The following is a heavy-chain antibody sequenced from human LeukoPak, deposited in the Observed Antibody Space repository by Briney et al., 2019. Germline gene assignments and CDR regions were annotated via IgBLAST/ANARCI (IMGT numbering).Heavy chain of an antibody. CDR1: GYSITSSYY. Sequence: SETLSLTCTVSGYSITSSYYWSWIRQPPGKGLEWIGYIYYSGSTNYNPSLKSRVTISVDTSKNQFSLKLSSVTAADTAVYYCARDLLTPLGHYYGMDVWGQGTTVTVSS. D-gene: IGHD2-21*01. CDR2: IYYSGST. CDR3: ARDLLTPLGHYYGMDV. V-gene: IGHV4-59*01. J-gene: IGHJ6*02.